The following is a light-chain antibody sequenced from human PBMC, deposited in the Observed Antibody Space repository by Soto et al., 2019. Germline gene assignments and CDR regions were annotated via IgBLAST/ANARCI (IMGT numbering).Light chain of an antibody. J-gene: IGLJ1*01. Sequence: QSALTQPPSASGSPGQSVTISCTGSTSDVGIYNYVSWYQQHPGEAPKLILYEVSKRPSGVPDRFSGSKSGNTASLTVSGLQADDEADYYCSSYAGSNNFVFGTGTKLNVL. CDR1: TSDVGIYNY. CDR3: SSYAGSNNFV. V-gene: IGLV2-8*01. CDR2: EVS.